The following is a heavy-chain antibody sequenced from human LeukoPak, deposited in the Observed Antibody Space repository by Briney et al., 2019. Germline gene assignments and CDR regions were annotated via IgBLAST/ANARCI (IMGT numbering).Heavy chain of an antibody. Sequence: GGSLRLSCAASGFTFSSYGMHWVRQAPGKGLEWVAFIRYDGSNKDYADSVKGRFTISRDNSKNTLYLQMNSLRADDTDVYYCAKVLVAAAEVWIDYWGEGDLVTVSS. CDR1: GFTFSSYG. CDR2: IRYDGSNK. J-gene: IGHJ4*02. CDR3: AKVLVAAAEVWIDY. D-gene: IGHD6-13*01. V-gene: IGHV3-30*02.